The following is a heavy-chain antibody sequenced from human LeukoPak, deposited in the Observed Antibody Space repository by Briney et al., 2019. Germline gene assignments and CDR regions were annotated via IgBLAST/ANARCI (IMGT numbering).Heavy chain of an antibody. V-gene: IGHV1-24*01. D-gene: IGHD2-15*01. J-gene: IGHJ3*02. CDR1: GYTLTELS. CDR3: ANQLGYCSGGSCYSDAFDI. CDR2: FDPEDGET. Sequence: GASVKVSCKVSGYTLTELSMHWVRQAPGKGLEWMGGFDPEDGETIYAQKFQGRVTTTEDTSTDTAYMELSSLRSEDTAVYYCANQLGYCSGGSCYSDAFDIWGQGTMVTVPS.